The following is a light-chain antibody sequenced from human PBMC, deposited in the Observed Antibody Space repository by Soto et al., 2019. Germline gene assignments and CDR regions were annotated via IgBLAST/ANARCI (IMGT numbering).Light chain of an antibody. J-gene: IGKJ4*01. CDR3: QQYDYLCT. CDR2: DAS. CDR1: EDISTY. V-gene: IGKV1-33*01. Sequence: DIQMTQSPSSLSASVGDRVTITCQASEDISTYLNWYQQKPGKAPKLLIYDASNLGTGVPARFSGSGSGTDFTLTITSLQPEDIGTYYCQQYDYLCTFGGGTRVEIK.